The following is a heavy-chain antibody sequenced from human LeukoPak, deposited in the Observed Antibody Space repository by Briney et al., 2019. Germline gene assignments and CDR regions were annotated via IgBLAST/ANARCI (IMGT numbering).Heavy chain of an antibody. CDR1: GFTFSYAW. J-gene: IGHJ3*01. CDR3: ITVSEVVIGTFPGNV. V-gene: IGHV3-15*01. D-gene: IGHD3-22*01. Sequence: PGGSLRLSCAASGFTFSYAWMSWVRQAPREGLEWVGRIRSKARGGTTDYAAPVKDRFSISRDDSKNMLYLQMNSLKTEDTGVYYCITVSEVVIGTFPGNVWGQGTTVTVSS. CDR2: IRSKARGGTT.